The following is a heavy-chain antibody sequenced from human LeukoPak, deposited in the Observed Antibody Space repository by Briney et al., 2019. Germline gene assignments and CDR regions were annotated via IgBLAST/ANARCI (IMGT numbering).Heavy chain of an antibody. CDR3: ARDPAGRSMANWFDP. V-gene: IGHV1-46*01. Sequence: ASVKVSCKASGYTFTGYYMHWVRQAPGQGLEWMGIINPSGGSTSYAQKFQGRVTMTRDMSTSTVYMELSSLRSEDTAVYYCARDPAGRSMANWFDPWGQGTLVTVSS. CDR1: GYTFTGYY. D-gene: IGHD1-26*01. J-gene: IGHJ5*02. CDR2: INPSGGST.